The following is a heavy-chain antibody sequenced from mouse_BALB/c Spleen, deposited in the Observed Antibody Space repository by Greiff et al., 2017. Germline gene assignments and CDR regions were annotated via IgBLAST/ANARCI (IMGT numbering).Heavy chain of an antibody. CDR2: IYPGNGDT. J-gene: IGHJ4*01. Sequence: QVQLQQPGAELVKPGASVKMSCKASGYTFTSYNMHWVKQTPGQGLEWIGAIYPGNGDTSYNQKFKGKATLTADKSSSTAYMQLSSLTSEDSAVYYCARGYYDYDYYAMDYWGQGTSVTVSS. CDR1: GYTFTSYN. CDR3: ARGYYDYDYYAMDY. V-gene: IGHV1-12*01. D-gene: IGHD2-4*01.